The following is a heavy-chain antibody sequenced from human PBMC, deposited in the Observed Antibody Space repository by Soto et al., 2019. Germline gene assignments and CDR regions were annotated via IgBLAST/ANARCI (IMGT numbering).Heavy chain of an antibody. CDR2: INHSGST. V-gene: IGHV4-34*01. Sequence: SETLSLTFAVYGGSFSCYYWSWIRQPPGKGLEWIGDINHSGSTNYNPSLKSRVTLSVDTSKNQFSLKPTSVTAADTAVYYCARGTRDLNAFDIWGQGTMVTVSS. J-gene: IGHJ3*02. CDR1: GGSFSCYY. CDR3: ARGTRDLNAFDI.